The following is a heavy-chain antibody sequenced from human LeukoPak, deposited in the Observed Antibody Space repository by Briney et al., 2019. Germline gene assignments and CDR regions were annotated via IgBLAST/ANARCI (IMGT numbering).Heavy chain of an antibody. CDR1: GFTFSSYS. CDR3: ARAHDYGGNWFDP. CDR2: ISSSSSYI. Sequence: GGSLRLSCAASGFTFSSYSMNWVRQAPGRGLKWVSSISSSSSYIYYADSVKGRFTISRDNAKNSLYLQMNSLRAEDTAVYYCARAHDYGGNWFDPWGQGTLVTVSS. V-gene: IGHV3-21*01. D-gene: IGHD4-23*01. J-gene: IGHJ5*02.